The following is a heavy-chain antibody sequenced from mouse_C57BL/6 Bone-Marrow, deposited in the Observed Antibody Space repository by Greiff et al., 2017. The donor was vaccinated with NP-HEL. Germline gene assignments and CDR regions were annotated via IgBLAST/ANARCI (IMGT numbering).Heavy chain of an antibody. D-gene: IGHD2-1*01. Sequence: EVKVVESGGGLVQPGESLKLSCESNEYEFPSHDMSWVRKTPEKRLELVAAINSDGGSTYYPDTMERRFIISRDNTKKTLYLQMSSLRSEDTALYYCARLGGNYDAMDYWGQGTSVTVSS. CDR2: INSDGGST. V-gene: IGHV5-2*01. CDR3: ARLGGNYDAMDY. J-gene: IGHJ4*01. CDR1: EYEFPSHD.